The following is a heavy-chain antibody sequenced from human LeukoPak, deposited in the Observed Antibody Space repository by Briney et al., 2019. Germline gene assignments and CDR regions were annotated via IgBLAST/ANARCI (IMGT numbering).Heavy chain of an antibody. D-gene: IGHD5-12*01. CDR1: GYTFTSYD. J-gene: IGHJ4*02. Sequence: ASVKVSCKASGYTFTSYDINWVRQATGQGLEWMGWMNPNSGNTGDAQKFQGRVTMTRNTSTSKAYMELSSMRSEDTAVYYCARRGYSGYDLIVDYWGQGTLVTVSS. CDR2: MNPNSGNT. V-gene: IGHV1-8*01. CDR3: ARRGYSGYDLIVDY.